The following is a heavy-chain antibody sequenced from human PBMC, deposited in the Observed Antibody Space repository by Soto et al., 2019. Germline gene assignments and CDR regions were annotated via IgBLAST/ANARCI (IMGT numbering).Heavy chain of an antibody. J-gene: IGHJ4*02. CDR1: GFTFSTYT. CDR3: ARDRRSSAYTIDY. D-gene: IGHD2-2*02. CDR2: ISSSGSYI. Sequence: GGSLRLSCAASGFTFSTYTMNWVRQAPGKGLEWVSSISSSGSYIYSADSVKCRFTISRDNAKNSLYLQMNSLRAEDTAVYFCARDRRSSAYTIDYWGQGTLVTVSS. V-gene: IGHV3-21*01.